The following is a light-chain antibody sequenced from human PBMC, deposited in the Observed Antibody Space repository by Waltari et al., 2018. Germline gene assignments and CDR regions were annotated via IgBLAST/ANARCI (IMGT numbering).Light chain of an antibody. V-gene: IGLV2-14*01. CDR1: DSDVGAYDL. CDR3: SSYTTSSAPGV. CDR2: EVS. J-gene: IGLJ1*01. Sequence: QSALTQPASVSGSPGQSITISCSGTDSDVGAYDLVSWYQQHPGKAPPLIIYEVSNLLSGISNRFSASKSGNTASLTISGLQAEDEADYYCSSYTTSSAPGVFGTGTRVTVL.